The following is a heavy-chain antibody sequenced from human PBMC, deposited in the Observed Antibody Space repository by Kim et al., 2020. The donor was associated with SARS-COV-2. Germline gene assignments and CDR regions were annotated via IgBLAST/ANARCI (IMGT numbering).Heavy chain of an antibody. D-gene: IGHD6-19*01. CDR3: ANGGSGWNYFDY. CDR1: GFTFSYYV. J-gene: IGHJ4*02. V-gene: IGHV3-30*04. CDR2: ISSDGSGQ. Sequence: GGSLRLSCAVSGFTFSYYVMHWVRQAPGEGLEWVAVISSDGSGQDYADSVRGRFTISRDNSNNMLYLQMSSLRIEDTAVYYCANGGSGWNYFDYWGQGTLVTVSS.